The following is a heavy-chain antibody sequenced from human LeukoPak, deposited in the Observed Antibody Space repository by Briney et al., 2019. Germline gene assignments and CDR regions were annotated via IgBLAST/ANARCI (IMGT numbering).Heavy chain of an antibody. J-gene: IGHJ4*02. D-gene: IGHD4-23*01. V-gene: IGHV3-66*01. Sequence: GGSLRLSCAASGFTISSNYMSWVGQAPGKGLEWVSVIYSGGRPDYADSVNGRFSISRDNSTTTLYLQMNSLRAEVTAVYYCARDPYGGNWFHYWGQGALVTVPS. CDR1: GFTISSNY. CDR2: IYSGGRP. CDR3: ARDPYGGNWFHY.